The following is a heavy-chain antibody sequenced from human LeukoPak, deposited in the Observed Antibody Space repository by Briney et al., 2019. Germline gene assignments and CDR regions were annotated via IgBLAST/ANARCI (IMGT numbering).Heavy chain of an antibody. CDR1: GYTFTTYY. D-gene: IGHD2-2*01. V-gene: IGHV1-46*01. J-gene: IGHJ5*02. CDR2: INPSGGST. CDR3: AREIVVVPAAMGFDP. Sequence: ASVKVSCKPSGYTFTTYYIHGVLQAPGHGLGCMVVINPSGGSTTSAQKFQARLTMTRDTSTSTVYMELSGLRSEETAVYYCAREIVVVPAAMGFDPWGQGTLVTVYS.